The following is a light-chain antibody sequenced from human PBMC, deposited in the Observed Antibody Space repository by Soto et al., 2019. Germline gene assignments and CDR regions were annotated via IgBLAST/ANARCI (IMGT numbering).Light chain of an antibody. V-gene: IGLV2-8*01. CDR2: EVT. CDR1: STDVGAYNY. CDR3: GSYSSTDTPFV. J-gene: IGLJ1*01. Sequence: QSVLTQPPSASGSPGQSVTISCTGTSTDVGAYNYVSWYQQHPGKAPKPMIYEVTNRPSGISDRFSGSKSVNTASLTISGLQAEDESDYYCGSYSSTDTPFVFGTGTKLTVL.